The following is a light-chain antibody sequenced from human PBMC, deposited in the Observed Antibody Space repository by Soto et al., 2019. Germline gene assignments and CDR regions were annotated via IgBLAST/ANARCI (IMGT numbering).Light chain of an antibody. J-gene: IGLJ2*01. CDR2: DVS. CDR3: SSYTASNTLT. V-gene: IGLV2-14*03. Sequence: QPVLTQPASVSGSPGQSITISCTGTSSDVGHKNYVSWYQQNPGKAPKLMISDVSRRPSGVSSRFSGSKSDNTASLTISGLQAEDEADYYCSSYTASNTLTFGGGTKVTVL. CDR1: SSDVGHKNY.